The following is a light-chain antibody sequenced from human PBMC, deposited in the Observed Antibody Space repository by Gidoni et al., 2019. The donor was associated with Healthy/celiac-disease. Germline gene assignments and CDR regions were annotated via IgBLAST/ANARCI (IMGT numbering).Light chain of an antibody. Sequence: DIQMTPSPSSLSASVGDRVTITRRASQSISSYLNWYQQKPGKAPKLLIYAASSLQSRVPSRFSGSRSGTDFTLTISSLQPEDFATYYCQQSYSTPTWTFXQXTKVXIK. V-gene: IGKV1-39*01. CDR3: QQSYSTPTWT. CDR2: AAS. J-gene: IGKJ1*01. CDR1: QSISSY.